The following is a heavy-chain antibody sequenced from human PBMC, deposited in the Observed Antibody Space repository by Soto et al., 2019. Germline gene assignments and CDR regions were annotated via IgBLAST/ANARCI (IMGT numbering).Heavy chain of an antibody. J-gene: IGHJ4*02. V-gene: IGHV1-69*13. CDR1: RGTFRSYA. Sequence: SVKVSCKASRGTFRSYAISWVRQAPGEGLEWMGGIIPLLGTTNYAQKFQDRVTIIADESTSLVYMELSSLKSEDTAVYYCARESEDLTSNFDYWGQGTLVTVS. CDR2: IIPLLGTT. CDR3: ARESEDLTSNFDY.